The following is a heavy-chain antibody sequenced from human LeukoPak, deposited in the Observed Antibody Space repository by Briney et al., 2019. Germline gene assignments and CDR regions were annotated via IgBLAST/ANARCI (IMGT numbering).Heavy chain of an antibody. V-gene: IGHV3-30*04. D-gene: IGHD6-13*01. Sequence: GGSLRLSCAASGFTFSSYSIHWVRQTPGKGLEWVSAISYDGTQKFYADSVKGRFTLSRDNSKNTLYLQMNSLTTEDMAVYFCARERAAAASSSDFDYWGQGTLVTVSS. CDR2: ISYDGTQK. CDR1: GFTFSSYS. CDR3: ARERAAAASSSDFDY. J-gene: IGHJ4*02.